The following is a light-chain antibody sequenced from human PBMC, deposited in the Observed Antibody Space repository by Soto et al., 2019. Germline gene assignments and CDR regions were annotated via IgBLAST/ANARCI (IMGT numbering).Light chain of an antibody. CDR2: AAS. V-gene: IGKV3-15*01. J-gene: IGKJ1*01. CDR3: QQYDTWPK. Sequence: EIVMTQSPATLSVSPGERATLSCRASQSVSSNLAWYQQKPGQAPRLLIYAASTRATGIPARFSGSGSGTEFTLTISSLQSEDFAVYYCQQYDTWPKFGQGTKVDIK. CDR1: QSVSSN.